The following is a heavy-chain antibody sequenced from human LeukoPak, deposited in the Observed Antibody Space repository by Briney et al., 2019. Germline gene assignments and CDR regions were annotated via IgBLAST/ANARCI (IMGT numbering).Heavy chain of an antibody. V-gene: IGHV4-59*01. CDR2: IYYSGST. Sequence: SETLSLTCTVSGGSISSYYWSWIRQPPGKGLEWIGYIYYSGSTNCNPSLKSRVTISVDTSKNQFSLKLSSVTAADTAVYYCARDGGRAYYYGMDVWGQGTTVTVS. D-gene: IGHD3-16*01. CDR3: ARDGGRAYYYGMDV. CDR1: GGSISSYY. J-gene: IGHJ6*02.